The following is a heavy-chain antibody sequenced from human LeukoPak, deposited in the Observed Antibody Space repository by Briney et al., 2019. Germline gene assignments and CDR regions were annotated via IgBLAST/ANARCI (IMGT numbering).Heavy chain of an antibody. V-gene: IGHV4-59*01. CDR2: IHYGGST. CDR1: GGSISGDYY. CDR3: ARDLSLSLVRGIIISGLDP. Sequence: NSSETLSLTCTVSGGSISGDYYWTWFRQPPGKGLEWIGLIHYGGSTNYNPSLKSRLTISVDTSKNQFSLKLTSLTAADTAVYYCARDLSLSLVRGIIISGLDPWGQGTLVTVSS. D-gene: IGHD3-10*01. J-gene: IGHJ5*02.